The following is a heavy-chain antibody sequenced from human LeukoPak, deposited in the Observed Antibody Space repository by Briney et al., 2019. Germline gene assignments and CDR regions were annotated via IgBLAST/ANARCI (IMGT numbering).Heavy chain of an antibody. CDR1: GGSISSSSYY. V-gene: IGHV4-39*01. CDR2: IHYSGST. CDR3: ARPSYYGSGGFDY. Sequence: SDTLSLICTVSGGSISSSSYYWGSIRQPPGKVLEWIGNIHYSGSTDYNPSLKSRVTISVDTSKNQFSLKLSSVTAADTAVYYCARPSYYGSGGFDYWGQGTLVTVSS. D-gene: IGHD3-10*01. J-gene: IGHJ4*02.